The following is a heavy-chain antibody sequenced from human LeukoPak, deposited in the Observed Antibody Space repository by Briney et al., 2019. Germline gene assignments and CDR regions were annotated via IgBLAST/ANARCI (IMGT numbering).Heavy chain of an antibody. D-gene: IGHD3-22*01. J-gene: IGHJ4*02. CDR3: ARGRSKAYYYDSSGYDSVDY. CDR1: GYTFTGYY. V-gene: IGHV1-2*02. Sequence: ASVKVSCKASGYTFTGYYMHWVRQAPGQGLEWMGWINPNSGGTNYAQKFQGRVTKTRDTSISTAYMELSRLRSDDTAVYYCARGRSKAYYYDSSGYDSVDYWGQGTLVTVSS. CDR2: INPNSGGT.